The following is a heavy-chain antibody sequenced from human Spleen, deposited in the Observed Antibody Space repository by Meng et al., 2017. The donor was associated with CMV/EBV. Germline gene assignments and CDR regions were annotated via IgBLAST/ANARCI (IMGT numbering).Heavy chain of an antibody. Sequence: GESLKISCKGSGYSFTSYWIGWVRQMPGKGLEWMGIIYPGDSDTRYSPSFQGQVTISADKSISTAYLQWSSLKASDTAMYYCVRVIPRYSSGWQDGLDYWGQGTLVTVSS. J-gene: IGHJ4*02. D-gene: IGHD6-19*01. CDR3: VRVIPRYSSGWQDGLDY. CDR2: IYPGDSDT. V-gene: IGHV5-51*01. CDR1: GYSFTSYW.